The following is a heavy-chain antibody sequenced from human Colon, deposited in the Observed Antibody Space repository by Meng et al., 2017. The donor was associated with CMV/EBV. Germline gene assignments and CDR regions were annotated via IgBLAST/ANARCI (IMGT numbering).Heavy chain of an antibody. Sequence: GGSLRLSCATSGFAFSTYDMSWVRQAPGKGLEWVSGISGSGASTYYADSVKGRFTISRDKSTNTLHLQMNSLRAEDTAVYYCAKDNVNSAGFDYWGQGTLVTVSS. J-gene: IGHJ4*02. CDR2: ISGSGAST. V-gene: IGHV3-23*01. D-gene: IGHD6-25*01. CDR1: GFAFSTYD. CDR3: AKDNVNSAGFDY.